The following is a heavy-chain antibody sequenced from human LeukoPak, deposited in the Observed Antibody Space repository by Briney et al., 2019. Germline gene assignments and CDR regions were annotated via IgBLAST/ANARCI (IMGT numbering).Heavy chain of an antibody. D-gene: IGHD2-15*01. Sequence: GASVKVSCKASGYTFTGYYMHWVRQAPGQGLEWMGRINPNSGGTNYAQKFQGRVTMTRDTSISTAYMELSRLRSYDTAVYYCASQSYCSGGSCYQINDYWGQGTLVTVSS. CDR2: INPNSGGT. CDR1: GYTFTGYY. J-gene: IGHJ4*02. CDR3: ASQSYCSGGSCYQINDY. V-gene: IGHV1-2*06.